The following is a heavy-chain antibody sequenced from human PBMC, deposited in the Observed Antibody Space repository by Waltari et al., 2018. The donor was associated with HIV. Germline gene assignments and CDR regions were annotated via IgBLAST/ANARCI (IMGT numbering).Heavy chain of an antibody. D-gene: IGHD5-18*01. CDR2: IYTSGST. Sequence: QVQLQESGPGLVKPSQTLSLTCTVSGGSISSGSYYWSWIRQPAGKGLEWIGRIYTSGSTNYNPSLNSRVTISVDTSKNQFSLKLSSVTAADTAVYYCASGEADTVDYWGQGTLVTVSS. CDR1: GGSISSGSYY. CDR3: ASGEADTVDY. J-gene: IGHJ4*02. V-gene: IGHV4-61*02.